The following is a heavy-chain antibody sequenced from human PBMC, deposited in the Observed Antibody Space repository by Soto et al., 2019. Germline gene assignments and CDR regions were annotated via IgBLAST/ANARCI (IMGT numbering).Heavy chain of an antibody. CDR1: GGSISSYY. Sequence: SETLSLTCTVSGGSISSYYWSWIRQPPGKGLEWIGYIYYSGSTNYNPSLKSRVTISVDTSKNQFSLKLSSVTAADTAVYYCARVAGPVWTTVTTGVAYFDYWGQGTLVTVSS. CDR2: IYYSGST. V-gene: IGHV4-59*01. J-gene: IGHJ4*02. CDR3: ARVAGPVWTTVTTGVAYFDY. D-gene: IGHD4-4*01.